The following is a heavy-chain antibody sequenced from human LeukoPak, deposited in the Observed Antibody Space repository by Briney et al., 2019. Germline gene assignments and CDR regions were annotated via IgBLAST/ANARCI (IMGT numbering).Heavy chain of an antibody. Sequence: GGSLRLSCAASGFTFSSYAMHWVRQAPGKGLEYVSAISSNGGSTYYANSVKGRFTISRDNSKNTLYLQMGSLRAEDMAVYYCARERRTGIAAAGLDYWGQGTLVTVSS. D-gene: IGHD6-13*01. V-gene: IGHV3-64*01. CDR2: ISSNGGST. J-gene: IGHJ4*02. CDR1: GFTFSSYA. CDR3: ARERRTGIAAAGLDY.